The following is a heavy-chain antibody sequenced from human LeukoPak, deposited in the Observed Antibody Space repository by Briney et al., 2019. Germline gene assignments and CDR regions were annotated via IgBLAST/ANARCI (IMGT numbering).Heavy chain of an antibody. CDR1: GYTFTGYY. J-gene: IGHJ5*02. CDR3: ARDQYGYSSTNWFDP. CDR2: INPNSGGT. Sequence: ASVKVSCKASGYTFTGYYMHWVRQAPGQGLEWMGWINPNSGGTNYAQKFQGRVTMTRDTSISTAYMELSRLRSDDTAVYYCARDQYGYSSTNWFDPWGQGTLVTVSS. V-gene: IGHV1-2*02. D-gene: IGHD5-18*01.